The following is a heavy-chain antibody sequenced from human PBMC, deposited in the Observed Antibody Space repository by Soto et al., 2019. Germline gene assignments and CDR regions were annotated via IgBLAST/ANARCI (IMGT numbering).Heavy chain of an antibody. CDR3: ARFPPFGVVPGFDY. CDR1: GFTFSSYS. Sequence: EVQLVESGGGLVQPGGSLRLSCAASGFTFSSYSMNWVRQTPGKGLEWVSYISSISSTIYYADSVKGRFTIYRDNAKNSLYLQMNSLRAEDTAVYYCARFPPFGVVPGFDYCGQGTLVTVSS. CDR2: ISSISSTI. V-gene: IGHV3-48*01. D-gene: IGHD3-3*01. J-gene: IGHJ4*02.